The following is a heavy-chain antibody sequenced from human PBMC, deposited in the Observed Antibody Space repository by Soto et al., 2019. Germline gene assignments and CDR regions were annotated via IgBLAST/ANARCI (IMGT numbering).Heavy chain of an antibody. CDR1: GFTFSSYA. J-gene: IGHJ6*02. Sequence: PGGSLRLSCAASGFTFSSYAMHWVRQAPGKGLEWVAVISYDGSNKYYADSVKGRFTISRDNSKNTLYLQMNSLRAEDTAVYYCARILSGYSYGYPYYYGMDVWGQGPTVTVSS. D-gene: IGHD5-18*01. V-gene: IGHV3-30-3*01. CDR3: ARILSGYSYGYPYYYGMDV. CDR2: ISYDGSNK.